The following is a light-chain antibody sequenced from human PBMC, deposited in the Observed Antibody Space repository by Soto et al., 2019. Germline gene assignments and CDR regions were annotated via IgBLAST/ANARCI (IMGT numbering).Light chain of an antibody. CDR3: QSYDSSLTVV. CDR2: GNT. CDR1: RSNIGAGYD. V-gene: IGLV1-40*01. Sequence: QSVLTQPPSVSGAPGQRVTISCTGSRSNIGAGYDVHWYQQFPGTTPKFLIYGNTNRPSGVPDRFSASKSGTSASLDITGLQAEDEAEYFCQSYDSSLTVVFGGGTKLTVL. J-gene: IGLJ2*01.